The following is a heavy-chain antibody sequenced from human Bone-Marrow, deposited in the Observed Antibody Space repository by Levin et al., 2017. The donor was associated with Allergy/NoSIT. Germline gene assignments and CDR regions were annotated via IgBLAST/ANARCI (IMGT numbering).Heavy chain of an antibody. Sequence: PSETLSLTCTVSGGSISSSSYYWGWIRQPPGKGLEWIGSIYYSGSTYYNPSLKSRVTISVDTSKNQFSLKLSSVTAADTAVYYCARRVYELGYCSGGSCYYPVYWFDPWGQGTLVTVSS. J-gene: IGHJ5*02. CDR1: GGSISSSSYY. V-gene: IGHV4-39*01. D-gene: IGHD2-15*01. CDR2: IYYSGST. CDR3: ARRVYELGYCSGGSCYYPVYWFDP.